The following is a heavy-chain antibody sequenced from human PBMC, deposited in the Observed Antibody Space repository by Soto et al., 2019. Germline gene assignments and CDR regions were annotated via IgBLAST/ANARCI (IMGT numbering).Heavy chain of an antibody. CDR2: IWYDASKQ. J-gene: IGHJ4*02. V-gene: IGHV3-33*01. CDR3: AAWAEGATEVH. D-gene: IGHD2-15*01. CDR1: GFSFSVYG. Sequence: GGSLRLSCETSGFSFSVYGMHWVRQAPGKGLEWVAVIWYDASKQFYAASVEGRFTISRDNSKAILYLQMNSLRAEDTAVYYCAAWAEGATEVHWGQGTLVTVS.